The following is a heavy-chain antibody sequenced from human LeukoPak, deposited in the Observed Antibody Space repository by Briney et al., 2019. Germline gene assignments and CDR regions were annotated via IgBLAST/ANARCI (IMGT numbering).Heavy chain of an antibody. CDR3: ASRDADYEYYFDY. D-gene: IGHD4-17*01. Sequence: SVKVSCKASGYSFTSHYMHWVRQAPGQGLEWIGSIIPKFATANYAHNFQGRVSIGADESTTTAYMELSSLTFDDTAVYYCASRDADYEYYFDYWGQGAVVTVSS. CDR2: IIPKFATA. V-gene: IGHV1-69*13. CDR1: GYSFTSHY. J-gene: IGHJ4*02.